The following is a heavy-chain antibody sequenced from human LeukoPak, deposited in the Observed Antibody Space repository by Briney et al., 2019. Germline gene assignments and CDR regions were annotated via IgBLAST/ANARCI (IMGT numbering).Heavy chain of an antibody. CDR3: ARFDHVWETHGMDAFDL. V-gene: IGHV4-38-2*01. J-gene: IGHJ3*01. D-gene: IGHD3-16*01. CDR2: MYHSEST. CDR1: GYSISRGYS. Sequence: PSETLSLTCAVSGYSISRGYSWGWIRPPPGKVLEWIGNMYHSESTHYNPSLKSRVTISADTSKNQFSLKLSSVTAADTAVYYCARFDHVWETHGMDAFDLWGQGTMVTVSS.